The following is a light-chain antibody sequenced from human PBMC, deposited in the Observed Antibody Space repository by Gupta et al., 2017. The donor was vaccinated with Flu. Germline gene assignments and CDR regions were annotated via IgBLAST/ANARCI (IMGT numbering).Light chain of an antibody. CDR1: ESIGFS. Sequence: MTQSTSSLSASVGDRGTIACRESESIGFSLKWYQQQPGKDTQLMSYEASSLQSGFRSRFSGSGSETDFTRPRSSLQPEDIGTYYCQLNGMFGQGTKVEIK. CDR3: QLNGM. CDR2: EAS. J-gene: IGKJ1*01. V-gene: IGKV1-39*01.